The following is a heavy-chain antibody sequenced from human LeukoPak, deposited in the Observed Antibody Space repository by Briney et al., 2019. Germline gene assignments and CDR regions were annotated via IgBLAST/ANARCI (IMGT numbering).Heavy chain of an antibody. CDR2: MNPNSGNT. CDR1: GYTFTSYD. CDR3: ARPGSTLGDFDY. Sequence: ASVKVSCKASGYTFTSYDTNWVRQATGQGLEWMGWMNPNSGNTGYAQKFQGRVTMTRNTSISTAYMELSSLRSEDTAVYYCARPGSTLGDFDYWGQGTLVTVSS. D-gene: IGHD3-16*01. V-gene: IGHV1-8*01. J-gene: IGHJ4*02.